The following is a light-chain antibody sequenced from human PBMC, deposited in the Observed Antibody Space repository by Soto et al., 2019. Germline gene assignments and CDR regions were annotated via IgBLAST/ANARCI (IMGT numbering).Light chain of an antibody. CDR3: ASYTSSSTSVI. J-gene: IGLJ2*01. CDR2: EVS. Sequence: QSALTQPASVSGSPGQSITISCTGTSSDVGGYKYVSWYQQHPDKAPKLIIFEVSNRPSGISSRLSGSKSGNTASLTISGLQAEAEADYYCASYTSSSTSVIFGRGTKLTVL. V-gene: IGLV2-14*01. CDR1: SSDVGGYKY.